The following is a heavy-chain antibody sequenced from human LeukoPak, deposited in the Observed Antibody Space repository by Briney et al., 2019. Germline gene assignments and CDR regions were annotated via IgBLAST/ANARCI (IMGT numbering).Heavy chain of an antibody. D-gene: IGHD5-12*01. V-gene: IGHV4-4*07. J-gene: IGHJ5*02. CDR3: ARGGYSGYDWEDWFDP. Sequence: SETLSLTCTVSGGSISSYYWSWIRQPAGKGLEWIGRIYTSGSTNYNPSLKSRVTMSVDTSKNQFSLKLSSVTAADTAVYYCARGGYSGYDWEDWFDPWGQGTLVTVSS. CDR2: IYTSGST. CDR1: GGSISSYY.